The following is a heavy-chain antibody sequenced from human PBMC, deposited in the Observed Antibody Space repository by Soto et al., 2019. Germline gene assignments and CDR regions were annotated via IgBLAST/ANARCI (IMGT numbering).Heavy chain of an antibody. V-gene: IGHV4-31*03. CDR2: SYYSGST. J-gene: IGHJ5*02. D-gene: IGHD1-20*01. CDR3: ARVGGINWFDP. CDR1: GGSISSGGYY. Sequence: QVQLQESGPGLVKPSQTLSLTCTVSGGSISSGGYYWSWIRQHPGKGLEWIGYSYYSGSTYYNPCVKSGVTISVDTSKNRFSLKLSSVTAADTAVYYCARVGGINWFDPWGQGTLVTVSS.